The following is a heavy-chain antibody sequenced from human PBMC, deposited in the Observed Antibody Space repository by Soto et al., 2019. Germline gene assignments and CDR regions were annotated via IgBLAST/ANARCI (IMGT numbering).Heavy chain of an antibody. V-gene: IGHV3-33*01. CDR2: IWYDGSNK. D-gene: IGHD1-7*01. CDR1: GFTFSSYG. Sequence: QVQLVESGGGVVQPGRSLRLSCAASGFTFSSYGMHWVRQAPGKGLEWVAVIWYDGSNKYYADSVKGRFTISRDNSKNTLYLQMNSLRAEDTAVYYCARISETGTPHYYYYYMDVWGKGTTVTVSS. J-gene: IGHJ6*03. CDR3: ARISETGTPHYYYYYMDV.